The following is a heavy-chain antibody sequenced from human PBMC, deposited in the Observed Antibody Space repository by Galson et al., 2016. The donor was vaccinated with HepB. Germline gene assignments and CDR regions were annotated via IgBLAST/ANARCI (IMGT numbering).Heavy chain of an antibody. D-gene: IGHD6-19*01. V-gene: IGHV1-18*01. CDR3: ASSAPLAVAGAT. J-gene: IGHJ5*02. Sequence: SVKVSCKASGYTFTSYGISWVRQAPGQGLEWMGWISAYNANTNYAQKLQGRLTMTTDTSTSTAYMELRSLRSEDTAVYYCASSAPLAVAGATWGQGTLVTVSS. CDR2: ISAYNANT. CDR1: GYTFTSYG.